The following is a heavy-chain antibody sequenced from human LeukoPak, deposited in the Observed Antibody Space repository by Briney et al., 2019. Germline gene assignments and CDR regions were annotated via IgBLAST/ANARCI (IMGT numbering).Heavy chain of an antibody. V-gene: IGHV3-30*04. D-gene: IGHD6-13*01. CDR1: GFTFSSVA. CDR2: ISYDESNK. Sequence: PGRCLCPSCAVSGFTFSSVAMDWVRQAPGKGLEWGAGISYDESNKYYAHSVKGRFTISRDNSKNTLYLQMNSLRAEDTAVYYCASLDRSGSSSSEFWGQGTLVTVSS. J-gene: IGHJ4*02. CDR3: ASLDRSGSSSSEF.